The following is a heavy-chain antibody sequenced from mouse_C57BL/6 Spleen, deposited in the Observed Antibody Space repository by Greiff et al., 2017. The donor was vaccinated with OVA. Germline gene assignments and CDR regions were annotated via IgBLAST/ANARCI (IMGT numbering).Heavy chain of an antibody. CDR2: ISNGGGST. D-gene: IGHD3-2*02. CDR3: ARQTAQVQFAY. Sequence: EVKVVESGGGLVQPGGSLKLSCAASGFTFSDYYMYWVRQTPEKRLEWVAYISNGGGSTYYPDTVKGRFTISRDNAKNTLYLQMSRLKSEDTAMYYCARQTAQVQFAYWGQGTLVTVSA. CDR1: GFTFSDYY. V-gene: IGHV5-12*01. J-gene: IGHJ3*01.